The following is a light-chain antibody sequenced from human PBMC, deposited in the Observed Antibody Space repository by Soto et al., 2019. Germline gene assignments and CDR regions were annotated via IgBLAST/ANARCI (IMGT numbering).Light chain of an antibody. CDR2: AAS. CDR3: QQSYSTPWT. J-gene: IGKJ1*01. V-gene: IGKV1-39*01. CDR1: HSISSY. Sequence: DIQMTQSPSSLSASVGDRDTITCRASHSISSYLNWYRQKPGKAPKLLINAASSLQSGVPSRFSGSGSGTDFTLTISSLQPEDFATYYCQQSYSTPWTFGQGTKVEIK.